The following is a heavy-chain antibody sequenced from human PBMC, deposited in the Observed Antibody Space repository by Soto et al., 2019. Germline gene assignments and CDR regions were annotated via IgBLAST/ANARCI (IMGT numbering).Heavy chain of an antibody. CDR3: ARALDSSGYYYREYFQH. D-gene: IGHD3-22*01. CDR1: GGSISSGGYY. CDR2: IYYSGST. J-gene: IGHJ1*01. V-gene: IGHV4-31*03. Sequence: PSETLSLTCTVSGGSISSGGYYWSWIRQHPGKGLEWIGYIYYSGSTYNNPSLKSRVTISVDTSKNQFSLKLSSVTAADTAVYYCARALDSSGYYYREYFQHWGQGTLVTVSS.